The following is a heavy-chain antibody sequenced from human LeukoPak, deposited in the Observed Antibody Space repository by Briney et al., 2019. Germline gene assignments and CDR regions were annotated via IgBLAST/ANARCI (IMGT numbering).Heavy chain of an antibody. Sequence: GGSLRLSCTVSGFTFSRHGMGWVRQAPGKGLEWVAGITDNGGDRNYGDSVKGRFTISRDNSRSTLDLQMNSLRAEDTALYYCARDGSWGWAQYDYWGQGILVTVSS. CDR3: ARDGSWGWAQYDY. V-gene: IGHV3-23*01. J-gene: IGHJ4*02. CDR2: ITDNGGDR. D-gene: IGHD5-24*01. CDR1: GFTFSRHG.